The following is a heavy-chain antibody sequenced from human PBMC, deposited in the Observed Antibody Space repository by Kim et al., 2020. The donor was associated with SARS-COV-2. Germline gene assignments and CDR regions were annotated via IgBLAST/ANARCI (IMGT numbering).Heavy chain of an antibody. V-gene: IGHV3-30*03. J-gene: IGHJ4*02. Sequence: SVNGRFTSSRDNAKNALYLQMNSLRAEDTAVYYCAQPGGATWGDYFDYWGQGPLVTVSS. D-gene: IGHD1-26*01. CDR3: AQPGGATWGDYFDY.